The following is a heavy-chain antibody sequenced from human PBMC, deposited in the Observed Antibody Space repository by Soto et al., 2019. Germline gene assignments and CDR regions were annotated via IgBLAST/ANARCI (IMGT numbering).Heavy chain of an antibody. CDR3: SRGAVVLPAAINSPALYDYYVLDF. CDR2: IIPIFGTA. Sequence: QVQLVQSGAGVKKPCSSINVSCTASGGTFSSYAISWVRQAPEHGREWMGGIIPIFGTANYAQTFQGRVTMTADHSTSTDDVELSRLRSQDTSVYYSSRGAVVLPAAINSPALYDYYVLDFWGEGNTVAVAT. J-gene: IGHJ6*04. CDR1: GGTFSSYA. D-gene: IGHD2-2*01. V-gene: IGHV1-69*01.